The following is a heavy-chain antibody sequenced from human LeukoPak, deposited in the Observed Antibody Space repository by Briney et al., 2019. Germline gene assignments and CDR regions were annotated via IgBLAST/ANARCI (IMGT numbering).Heavy chain of an antibody. D-gene: IGHD6-6*01. Sequence: GASVKVSSKASGYTFTVYYMHCVRQAPGQGLEWMGWINPNSGGTNYAQKFQGRVTMTRDTSISTAYMELSRLRSDDTAVYYCARVTAARGYFDYWGQGTLVTVSS. V-gene: IGHV1-2*02. CDR1: GYTFTVYY. CDR2: INPNSGGT. CDR3: ARVTAARGYFDY. J-gene: IGHJ4*02.